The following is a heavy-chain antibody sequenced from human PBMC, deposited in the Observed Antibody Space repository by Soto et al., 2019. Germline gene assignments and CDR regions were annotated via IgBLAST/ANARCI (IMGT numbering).Heavy chain of an antibody. V-gene: IGHV1-18*01. CDR1: GYTFTSYG. CDR3: ARRKTLYCSSTSCPNWFDP. CDR2: ISAYNGNT. Sequence: QVQLVQSGAEVKKPGASVKVSCKASGYTFTSYGISWVRQAPGQGLEWMGWISAYNGNTNYAQKLQGRVTMTTDTSTSTAYRELRSLRSDDTAVYYCARRKTLYCSSTSCPNWFDPWGQGTLVTVSS. J-gene: IGHJ5*02. D-gene: IGHD2-2*01.